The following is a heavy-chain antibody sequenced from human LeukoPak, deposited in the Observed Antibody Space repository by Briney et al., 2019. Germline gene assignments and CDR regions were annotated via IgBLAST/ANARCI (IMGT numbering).Heavy chain of an antibody. D-gene: IGHD1-26*01. CDR3: ARAYSGSWGYFDY. Sequence: SETLSLTCTVSGGSISSYYWSWIRQPPGKGLEWIGYIYYSGSTNYNPSLKSRVTISVDTSKNQFSLKLSSVTAADTAVYYCARAYSGSWGYFDYWGQGTLVTVSS. J-gene: IGHJ4*02. CDR1: GGSISSYY. CDR2: IYYSGST. V-gene: IGHV4-59*01.